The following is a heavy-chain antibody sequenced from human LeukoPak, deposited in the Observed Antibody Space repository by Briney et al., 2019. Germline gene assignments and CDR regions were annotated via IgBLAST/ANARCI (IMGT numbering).Heavy chain of an antibody. D-gene: IGHD3-22*01. V-gene: IGHV1-69*04. J-gene: IGHJ4*02. CDR3: ARDHGPYDSSGYYPLDY. Sequence: ASVKVSCKASGGTFSSYAISWVRQAPGQGLEWMGRIIPILGIANYAQKFQGRVTITADKSTSTAYMELSSLRSEDTAVYYCARDHGPYDSSGYYPLDYWGQGTLVTVSS. CDR2: IIPILGIA. CDR1: GGTFSSYA.